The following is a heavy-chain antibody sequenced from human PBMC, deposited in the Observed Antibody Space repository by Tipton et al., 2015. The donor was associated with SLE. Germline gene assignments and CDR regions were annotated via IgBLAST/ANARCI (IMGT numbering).Heavy chain of an antibody. CDR3: ARTTIAAAGTWYFDL. J-gene: IGHJ2*01. V-gene: IGHV4-38-2*01. CDR2: INHSGGT. CDR1: GYSISSGYY. D-gene: IGHD6-13*01. Sequence: TLSLTCAVSGYSISSGYYWGWIRQPPGKGLEWIGEINHSGGTNYNPSLKSRVTISVDTSKNQFSLKLSSVTAADTAVYYCARTTIAAAGTWYFDLWGRGTLVTVSS.